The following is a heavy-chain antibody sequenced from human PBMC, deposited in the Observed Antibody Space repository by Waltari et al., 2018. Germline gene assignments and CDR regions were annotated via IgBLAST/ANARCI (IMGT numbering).Heavy chain of an antibody. CDR3: ARRDGLGYFDL. Sequence: EVQLVESGGGLVQPGGSLRLSCAASGFTFSSYWMSWVRQAPGKGLEGVANREQDGSEKYYVGSVKGRFTITRDNAKNSLYLQMDSLRAEDTAVYYCARRDGLGYFDLWGRGTLVTVSS. CDR1: GFTFSSYW. CDR2: REQDGSEK. J-gene: IGHJ2*01. D-gene: IGHD2-8*01. V-gene: IGHV3-7*01.